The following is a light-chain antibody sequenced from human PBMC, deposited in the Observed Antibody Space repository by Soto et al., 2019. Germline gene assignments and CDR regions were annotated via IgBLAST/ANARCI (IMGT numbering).Light chain of an antibody. CDR2: ATS. J-gene: IGKJ4*01. CDR1: QGIAPY. Sequence: DVQMTQSPSSLSAFVGDRVTITCRASQGIAPYLAWFQQKPGKVPKLLIYATSTLQSGVPSRFSGSGSGTDFTLSSSSLHPEDVGTYYCQTYNSAPRTFGGGTKVEIK. V-gene: IGKV1-27*01. CDR3: QTYNSAPRT.